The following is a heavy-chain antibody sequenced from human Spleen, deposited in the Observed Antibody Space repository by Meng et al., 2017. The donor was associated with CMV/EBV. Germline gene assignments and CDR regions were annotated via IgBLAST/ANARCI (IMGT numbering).Heavy chain of an antibody. CDR3: AKQGLAIAAAGTFDY. Sequence: SGFPCGNYAMVWVRQAPGKGLEWVSYINAGSDITDYADSVKGRFTISRDNSKNTLFLQMNSLRTEDTTVYYCAKQGLAIAAAGTFDYWGQGTLVTVSS. J-gene: IGHJ4*02. CDR2: INAGSDIT. CDR1: GFPCGNYA. D-gene: IGHD6-13*01. V-gene: IGHV3-23*01.